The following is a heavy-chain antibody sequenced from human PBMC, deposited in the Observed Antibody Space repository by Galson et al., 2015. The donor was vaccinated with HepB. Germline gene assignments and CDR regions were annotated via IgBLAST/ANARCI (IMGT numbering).Heavy chain of an antibody. J-gene: IGHJ2*01. Sequence: SLRLSCAASGFTFSNYPIHWVRQAPGKGLEWVAVISYNGKYTNYADSGKGRFTISRDNSKNTHFLQMNSLRAEDTAVYYCARARGQGAGDYENWYLDLWGRGTLVTVSS. D-gene: IGHD4-17*01. V-gene: IGHV3-30*04. CDR1: GFTFSNYP. CDR3: ARARGQGAGDYENWYLDL. CDR2: ISYNGKYT.